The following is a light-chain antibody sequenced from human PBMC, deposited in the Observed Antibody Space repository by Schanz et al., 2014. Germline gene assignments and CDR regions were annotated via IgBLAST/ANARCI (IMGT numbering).Light chain of an antibody. V-gene: IGLV1-40*01. Sequence: QSVLTQPPSVSGAPGQRVTISCTGSSSNIGAGYDVHWYQQLPGTAPKLLIYGNSNRPSGVPDRFSGSKSGTSASLAITGLQAADEADYYCAAWDDSPNGVVFGGGTKLTVL. CDR1: SSNIGAGYD. CDR2: GNS. J-gene: IGLJ2*01. CDR3: AAWDDSPNGVV.